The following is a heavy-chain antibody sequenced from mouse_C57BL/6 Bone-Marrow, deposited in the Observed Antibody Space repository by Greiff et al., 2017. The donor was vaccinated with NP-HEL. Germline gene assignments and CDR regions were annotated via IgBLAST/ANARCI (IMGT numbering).Heavy chain of an antibody. V-gene: IGHV14-4*01. CDR3: TSYYDYDDVAWFAY. CDR1: GFNIKDDY. D-gene: IGHD2-4*01. Sequence: EVQLQQSGAELVRPGASVKLSCTASGFNIKDDYMHWVKQRPEQGLEWIGWIDPENGDNESASKFQGKATIPEDTSYNTPYLQLRSLTSEDPAVYSCTSYYDYDDVAWFAYWGQGTLVTVSA. J-gene: IGHJ3*01. CDR2: IDPENGDN.